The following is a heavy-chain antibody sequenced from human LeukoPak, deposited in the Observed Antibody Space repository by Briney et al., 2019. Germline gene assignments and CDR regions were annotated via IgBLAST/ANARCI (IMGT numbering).Heavy chain of an antibody. D-gene: IGHD5-18*01. Sequence: GGSLRLSCAATGFTFSSHAMGWVRGATGRGLEGVSSIRGSGGSIFCGVSVKGRFPISRDISKNTVSVQKRTLRAGDTAVFYCANLIIAAARYEYLQDWGQGTLVTVSS. V-gene: IGHV3-23*02. CDR1: GFTFSSHA. CDR2: IRGSGGSI. CDR3: ANLIIAAARYEYLQD. J-gene: IGHJ1*01.